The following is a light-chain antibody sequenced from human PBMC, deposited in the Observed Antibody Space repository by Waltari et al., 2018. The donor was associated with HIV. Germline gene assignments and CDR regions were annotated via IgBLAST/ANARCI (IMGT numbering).Light chain of an antibody. J-gene: IGKJ1*01. CDR3: LNDYNYSWT. Sequence: AIQLTQSPSSLSASVGDTITISCRASQDIRDDLGWYQQKPGKAPKFLIYSASGLQSGVPSRFRGSGSGTDFALTISNLQPEDFATYFWLNDYNYSWTFGPGTKVEVK. CDR1: QDIRDD. V-gene: IGKV1-6*01. CDR2: SAS.